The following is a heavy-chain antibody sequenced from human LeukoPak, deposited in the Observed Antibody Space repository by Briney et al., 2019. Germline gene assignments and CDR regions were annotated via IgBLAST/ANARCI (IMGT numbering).Heavy chain of an antibody. CDR3: ASGKRPRTVTTFGEYFQH. V-gene: IGHV4-31*03. CDR2: IYYSGSA. CDR1: GGSISSGGYY. Sequence: SETLSLTCTVSGGSISSGGYYWSWIRRHPGQGLEWIGYIYYSGSAYYNPSLESRVTISVDTSKNQFSLRLSSVTAADTAVYYCASGKRPRTVTTFGEYFQHWGQGILVTVSS. D-gene: IGHD4-17*01. J-gene: IGHJ1*01.